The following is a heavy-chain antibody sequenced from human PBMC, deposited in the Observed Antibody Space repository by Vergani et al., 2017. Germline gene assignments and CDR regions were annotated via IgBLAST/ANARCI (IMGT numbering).Heavy chain of an antibody. D-gene: IGHD2-15*01. CDR1: GGTFSSYA. CDR3: ARDMVGYCSGGSCLYYYYGMDV. Sequence: QVQLVQSGAEVKKPGSSVKVSCKASGGTFSSYAISWVRQAPGQGLEWMGWIIPIFGTANYAQKFQGRVTITADESTSTAYMELSSLRSEDTAVYYCARDMVGYCSGGSCLYYYYGMDVWGQGTTVTVSS. V-gene: IGHV1-69*12. CDR2: IIPIFGTA. J-gene: IGHJ6*02.